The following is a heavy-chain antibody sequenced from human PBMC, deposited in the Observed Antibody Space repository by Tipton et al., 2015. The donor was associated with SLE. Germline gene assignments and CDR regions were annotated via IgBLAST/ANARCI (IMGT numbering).Heavy chain of an antibody. CDR2: ISSSSSYI. V-gene: IGHV3-21*01. CDR3: AKDLMASSSWYGDFDY. CDR1: GFTFSSYS. Sequence: SLRLSCAASGFTFSSYSMNWVRQAPGKGLEWVSSISSSSSYIYYADSVKGRFTISRDNAKNSLYLQMNSLRAEDTAVYYCAKDLMASSSWYGDFDYWGQGTLVTVSS. J-gene: IGHJ4*02. D-gene: IGHD6-13*01.